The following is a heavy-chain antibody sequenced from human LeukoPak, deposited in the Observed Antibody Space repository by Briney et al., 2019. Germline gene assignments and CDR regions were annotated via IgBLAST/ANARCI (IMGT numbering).Heavy chain of an antibody. J-gene: IGHJ5*02. CDR2: IKQDGSEK. D-gene: IGHD6-13*01. V-gene: IGHV3-7*01. CDR1: GFTFSSYW. CDR3: ARDAPGDSSSWYGNWFDP. Sequence: GGSLRLSCAASGFTFSSYWMSWVRQAPGKGLEWVANIKQDGSEKYYVDSVKGRFTISRDNAKNSLYLQMNSLRAEDTAVYYCARDAPGDSSSWYGNWFDPWGQGTLVTVSS.